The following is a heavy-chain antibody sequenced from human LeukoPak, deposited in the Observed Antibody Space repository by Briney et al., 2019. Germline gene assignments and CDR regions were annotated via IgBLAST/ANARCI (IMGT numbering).Heavy chain of an antibody. Sequence: SETLSLTCTVAGGSISSSSYYWGWIRQPPGRGLEWIGSIYSSGTTYYNPSLKSRVIISVDTSKNQFSLKLSSVTAADTAVYYCARHKGAYFDYWGQGTLVTVSS. V-gene: IGHV4-39*01. J-gene: IGHJ4*02. CDR2: IYSSGTT. CDR3: ARHKGAYFDY. CDR1: GGSISSSSYY.